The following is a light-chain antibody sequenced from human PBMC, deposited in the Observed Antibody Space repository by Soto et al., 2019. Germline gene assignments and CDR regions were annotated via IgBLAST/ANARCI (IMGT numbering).Light chain of an antibody. CDR3: QQYYSPPLT. V-gene: IGKV4-1*01. CDR2: WAS. CDR1: QSVLYSSKDETFNNKNF. Sequence: DIVMTQSPDSLAVSLGERATINCKSSQSVLYSSKDETFNNKNFLAWYQQKPGQPPKLLIYWASTRESGVPDRFSGSGSGTDFTLTISSLQAEDVADYYCQQYYSPPLTFGGGTKVEIK. J-gene: IGKJ4*01.